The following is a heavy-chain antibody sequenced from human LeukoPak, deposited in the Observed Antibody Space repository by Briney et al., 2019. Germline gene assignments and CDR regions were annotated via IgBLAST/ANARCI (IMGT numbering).Heavy chain of an antibody. CDR1: GYTLTELS. J-gene: IGHJ4*02. Sequence: GASVKVSCKVSGYTLTELSMHWVRQAPGKGLEWMGGFDPEDGETIYAQKFQGRVTMTEDTSTDTAYMELNSLRSEDTAVYYCATTLGYCTNGVCGDYWGQGTLVTVSS. CDR3: ATTLGYCTNGVCGDY. V-gene: IGHV1-24*01. D-gene: IGHD2-8*01. CDR2: FDPEDGET.